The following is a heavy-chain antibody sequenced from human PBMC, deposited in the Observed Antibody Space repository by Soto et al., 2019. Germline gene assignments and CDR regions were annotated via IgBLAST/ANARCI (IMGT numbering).Heavy chain of an antibody. CDR3: ARAGVGTAYYYGIDV. V-gene: IGHV4-4*02. J-gene: IGHJ6*02. CDR2: IYHSGST. CDR1: GGSISSSNW. D-gene: IGHD2-21*02. Sequence: PSETLSLTCAVSGGSISSSNWWSWVRQPPGKGLEWIGEIYHSGSTNYNPSLKSRVTISVDNSKNQFSLKLSSVTAADTAVYYCARAGVGTAYYYGIDVWGQGTTVTVSS.